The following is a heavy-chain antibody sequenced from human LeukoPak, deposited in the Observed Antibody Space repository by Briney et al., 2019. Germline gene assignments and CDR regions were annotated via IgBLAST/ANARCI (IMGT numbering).Heavy chain of an antibody. CDR3: ARDRIEDWYSGSSDAFDI. CDR1: GFTFSNYW. J-gene: IGHJ3*02. CDR2: ISYGGSNK. Sequence: GGSLRLSCAASGFTFSNYWMTWVRQAPGKGLEWVAVISYGGSNKYHADSVKGRFTISRDNSKNTLYLQMNSLRAEDTAVYYCARDRIEDWYSGSSDAFDIWGQGTMVTVSS. V-gene: IGHV3-30-3*01. D-gene: IGHD1-26*01.